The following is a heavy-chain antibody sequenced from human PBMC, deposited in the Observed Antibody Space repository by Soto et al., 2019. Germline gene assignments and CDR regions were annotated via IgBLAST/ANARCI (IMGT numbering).Heavy chain of an antibody. J-gene: IGHJ4*02. CDR1: GGSISSGGSY. V-gene: IGHV4-31*03. CDR3: ARAPETPPIFGVVRPYFFDF. Sequence: QVQLQESGPGLVKSSQTLSLTCTVSGGSISSGGSYWSWIRQRPGKDLEWIGYIFYSDSFYYTPSLKGRVVILADTSKNQFTPKLSSVTDADTAVYYCARAPETPPIFGVVRPYFFDFWGQGTLVTVSS. D-gene: IGHD3-3*01. CDR2: IFYSDSF.